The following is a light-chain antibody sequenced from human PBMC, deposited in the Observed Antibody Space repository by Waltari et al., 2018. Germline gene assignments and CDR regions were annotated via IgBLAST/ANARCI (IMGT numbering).Light chain of an antibody. J-gene: IGKJ2*01. Sequence: DVQMTQSPSTMSAFVGDRVTITCGASQSISNWLAWYQQKPGRAPTLLIYKASNLHSGVPSRFSGSGSGTDFTLTINSLQPDDFATYYCQQYNNYYTFGQGTKLEIK. V-gene: IGKV1-5*03. CDR3: QQYNNYYT. CDR2: KAS. CDR1: QSISNW.